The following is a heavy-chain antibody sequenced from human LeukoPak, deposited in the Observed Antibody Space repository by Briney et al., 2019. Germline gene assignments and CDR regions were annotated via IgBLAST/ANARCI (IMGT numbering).Heavy chain of an antibody. CDR2: IYYSGST. D-gene: IGHD2-2*01. Sequence: SETLSLTCTVSGGSISSGDYYWSWIRQPPGKGLEWIGYIYYSGSTYYNPSLKSRVTISVDTSKNQFSLKLSSVTAADTAVYYCASGYCSSTSCYQGDAFDIWGQGTVVTVSS. V-gene: IGHV4-30-4*08. CDR3: ASGYCSSTSCYQGDAFDI. J-gene: IGHJ3*02. CDR1: GGSISSGDYY.